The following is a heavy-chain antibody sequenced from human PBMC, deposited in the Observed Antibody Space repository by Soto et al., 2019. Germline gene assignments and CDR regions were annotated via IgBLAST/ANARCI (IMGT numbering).Heavy chain of an antibody. J-gene: IGHJ6*02. D-gene: IGHD2-2*01. Sequence: ASVKVSCKASGGTFSSYAISWVRQAPGQGLEWMGGIIPIFGTANYAQKFQGRVTITADESTSTAYMELSSLRSEDTAVYYCARDRGSCYDCYYYGMDVWGQGTTVTVSS. CDR3: ARDRGSCYDCYYYGMDV. CDR1: GGTFSSYA. CDR2: IIPIFGTA. V-gene: IGHV1-69*13.